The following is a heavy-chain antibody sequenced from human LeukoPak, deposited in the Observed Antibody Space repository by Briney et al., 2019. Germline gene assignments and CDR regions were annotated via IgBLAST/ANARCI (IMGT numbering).Heavy chain of an antibody. Sequence: SETLSLTCTVSGGSISSYYWGWIRQPPGKGLEWIGSIYYSGSTYYNPSLKSRVTISVDTSKNQFSLKLSSVTAADTAVYYCARDKAVAGTWGYYFDYWGQGTLVTVSS. J-gene: IGHJ4*02. D-gene: IGHD6-19*01. CDR1: GGSISSYY. V-gene: IGHV4-39*07. CDR3: ARDKAVAGTWGYYFDY. CDR2: IYYSGST.